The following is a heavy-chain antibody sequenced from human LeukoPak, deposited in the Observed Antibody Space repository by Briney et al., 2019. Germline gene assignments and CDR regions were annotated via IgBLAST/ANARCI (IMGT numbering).Heavy chain of an antibody. Sequence: GGSLRLSCSASGFTFSSYWMSWVRQAPGKGLEWVANIKQDGSEKYYVDSVKGRFTISRDNAKNSLYLQMNSLRAEDTAVYYCATESWNVLVRYYFDYWGQGTLVTVSS. J-gene: IGHJ4*02. CDR3: ATESWNVLVRYYFDY. CDR2: IKQDGSEK. D-gene: IGHD6-13*01. V-gene: IGHV3-7*01. CDR1: GFTFSSYW.